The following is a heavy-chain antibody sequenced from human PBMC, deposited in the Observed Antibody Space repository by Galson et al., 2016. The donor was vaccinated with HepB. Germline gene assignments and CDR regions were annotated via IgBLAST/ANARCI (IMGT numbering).Heavy chain of an antibody. D-gene: IGHD2-15*01. Sequence: SLRLSCAASGFSFSDYYMTWIRQAPGKGLEWVSHIRYSGDPMSYADSVMGRFTISRDNAKNSLFLQMDRLRAEDSAIYYCARLFGGYIDYWGQGTLVTVSS. CDR1: GFSFSDYY. J-gene: IGHJ4*02. V-gene: IGHV3-11*01. CDR3: ARLFGGYIDY. CDR2: IRYSGDPM.